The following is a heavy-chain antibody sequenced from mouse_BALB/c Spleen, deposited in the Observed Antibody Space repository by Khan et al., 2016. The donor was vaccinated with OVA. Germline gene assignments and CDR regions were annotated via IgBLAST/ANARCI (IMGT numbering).Heavy chain of an antibody. D-gene: IGHD2-14*01. V-gene: IGHV5-6-5*01. CDR1: GFTFSSYA. J-gene: IGHJ2*01. CDR2: ISSGGST. CDR3: TREAYRYDEYYFDY. Sequence: EVQLVESGGGLVKPGGSLKLSCVASGFTFSSYAMSWVRQTPEKRLEWVASISSGGSTYYPDSVKGRFTISRDNARTILYLQMSSLRSEDTAMYYCTREAYRYDEYYFDYWGQGSTLTVSS.